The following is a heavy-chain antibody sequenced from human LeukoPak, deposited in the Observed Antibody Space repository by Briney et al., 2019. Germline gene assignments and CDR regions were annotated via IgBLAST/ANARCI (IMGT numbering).Heavy chain of an antibody. CDR1: GFTFSSYA. Sequence: PGGSLRLSCAASGFTFSSYAMHWVRQAPGKGLEWVAVISYDGSNKYYADSVKGRFTISRDNSKNTLYLQMNSLRAEDTAVYYCARARDNYDISGFSALDYWGQGTLATVSS. CDR2: ISYDGSNK. V-gene: IGHV3-30-3*01. D-gene: IGHD3-22*01. CDR3: ARARDNYDISGFSALDY. J-gene: IGHJ4*02.